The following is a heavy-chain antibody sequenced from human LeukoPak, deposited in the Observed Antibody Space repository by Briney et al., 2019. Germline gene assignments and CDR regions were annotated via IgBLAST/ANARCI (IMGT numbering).Heavy chain of an antibody. CDR2: ISTSSSYI. D-gene: IGHD3-3*01. J-gene: IGHJ4*02. CDR1: GFTFSSYG. Sequence: GGTLRLSCAASGFTFSSYGMSWVRQAPGKGLEWVSFISTSSSYIYYADSVKGRFTISRDNAKNSLYLQMNSLRAEDTAVYYCARDSYDFWSGYYRGVHYFDYWGQGTLVTVSA. V-gene: IGHV3-21*01. CDR3: ARDSYDFWSGYYRGVHYFDY.